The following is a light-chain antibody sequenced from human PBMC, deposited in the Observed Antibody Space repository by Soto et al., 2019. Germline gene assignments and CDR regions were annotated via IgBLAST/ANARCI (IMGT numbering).Light chain of an antibody. CDR2: TTN. V-gene: IGLV1-44*01. CDR3: AAWDDSLNGHV. J-gene: IGLJ1*01. Sequence: QSVLTQPHSASGTPGQRVTISCSGSSSNIGNSSVHWFQQLPGTAPKLLISTTNQRPSGVPERFSGSKSGSSASLAISGLQSEDEADYYCAAWDDSLNGHVFGTGTKVTVL. CDR1: SSNIGNSS.